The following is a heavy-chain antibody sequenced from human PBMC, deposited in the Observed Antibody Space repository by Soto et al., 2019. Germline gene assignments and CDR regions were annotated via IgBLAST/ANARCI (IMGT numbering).Heavy chain of an antibody. CDR1: GGTFSSYA. Sequence: QVQLVQSGAEVKKPGSSVKVSCKASGGTFSSYAISWVRQAPGQGLEWMGGIIPIFGTANSAQKFKGRVTITADEATNTADMELSSLRSENTAVYYCASPLHPLVPAAQCPYYYSSMDVWGQGTTVNVS. V-gene: IGHV1-69*01. CDR3: ASPLHPLVPAAQCPYYYSSMDV. J-gene: IGHJ6*02. D-gene: IGHD2-2*01. CDR2: IIPIFGTA.